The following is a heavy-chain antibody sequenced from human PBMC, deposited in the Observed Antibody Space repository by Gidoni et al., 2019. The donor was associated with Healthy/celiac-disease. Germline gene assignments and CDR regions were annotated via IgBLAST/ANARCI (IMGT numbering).Heavy chain of an antibody. CDR3: ARGTGRRIDY. CDR2: INHSGST. J-gene: IGHJ4*02. V-gene: IGHV4-34*01. Sequence: QVQLQQWGAGLLKPSETLSLPCAVYGGSFSGYYWSWIRQPPGKGLEWIGEINHSGSTNYNPSLKSRVTISVDTSKNQFSLKLSSVTAADTAVYYCARGTGRRIDYWGQGTLVTVSS. CDR1: GGSFSGYY. D-gene: IGHD3-10*01.